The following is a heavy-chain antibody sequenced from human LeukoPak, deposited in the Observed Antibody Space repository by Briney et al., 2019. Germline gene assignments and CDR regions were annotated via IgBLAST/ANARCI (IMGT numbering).Heavy chain of an antibody. J-gene: IGHJ4*02. Sequence: GASVKVSCKASRYTFTGYYMHWVRQAPGQGLEWMGWINPNSGGTNYAQKFQGRVTMTRDTSISTAYMELSRLRSDDTAVYYCARGYRGYSNFLDFDYWGQGTLVTVSS. V-gene: IGHV1-2*02. D-gene: IGHD4-11*01. CDR3: ARGYRGYSNFLDFDY. CDR1: RYTFTGYY. CDR2: INPNSGGT.